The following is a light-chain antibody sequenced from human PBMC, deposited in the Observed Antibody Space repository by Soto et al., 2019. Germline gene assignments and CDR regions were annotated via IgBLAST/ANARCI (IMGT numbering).Light chain of an antibody. Sequence: RVLSQSPATLSLPPGERDTLSCRASQSVSSYLACYQQKPGQAPRLLIYDASSRATGIPDRLSGSGSGTDFTLTISRLEPEDFAVYYCQQYGSSGTFGQGTMVDIK. CDR2: DAS. CDR1: QSVSSY. CDR3: QQYGSSGT. J-gene: IGKJ1*01. V-gene: IGKV3-20*01.